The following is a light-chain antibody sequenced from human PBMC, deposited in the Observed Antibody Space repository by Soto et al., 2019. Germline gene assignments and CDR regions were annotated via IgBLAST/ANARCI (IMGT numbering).Light chain of an antibody. CDR1: LGIGRH. Sequence: AIQMTQSPSSLSASVGDGVTITCRASLGIGRHVGWYQQKPGKAPHLLSYAASSLQRGVPSRFSGSGSGTDFTLTISSLQPEDFETYYCLQDYNYPLTFGQGTRLEIK. CDR2: AAS. J-gene: IGKJ5*01. V-gene: IGKV1-6*01. CDR3: LQDYNYPLT.